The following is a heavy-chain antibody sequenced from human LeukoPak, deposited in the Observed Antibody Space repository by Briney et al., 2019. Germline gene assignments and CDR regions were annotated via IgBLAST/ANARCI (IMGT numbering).Heavy chain of an antibody. J-gene: IGHJ4*02. CDR3: AKDLRNPERYCSSTSCYTSGFDY. D-gene: IGHD2-2*02. CDR2: ISGSGGST. Sequence: GGSLRLSCAASGFTFSSYAMSWVRQAPGKGLEWVSAISGSGGSTYYADSVKGRFTISRDNSKNTLYLQMNSLRAEDTAVYYCAKDLRNPERYCSSTSCYTSGFDYWGQGTLVTVSS. V-gene: IGHV3-23*01. CDR1: GFTFSSYA.